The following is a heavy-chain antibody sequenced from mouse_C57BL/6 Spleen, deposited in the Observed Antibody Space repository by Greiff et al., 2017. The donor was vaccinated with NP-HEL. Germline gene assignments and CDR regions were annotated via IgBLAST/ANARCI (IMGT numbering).Heavy chain of an antibody. Sequence: QVQLQQPGAELVKPGASVKMSCKASGYTFTSYWITWVKQRPGQGLEWIGDIYPRSGSTNYNEKFKSKATLTVDTSSSTAYMQLSSLTSEDSAVYYCARSFGNYVSYAMDYWGQGTSVTVSS. D-gene: IGHD2-1*01. CDR2: IYPRSGST. CDR3: ARSFGNYVSYAMDY. CDR1: GYTFTSYW. V-gene: IGHV1-55*01. J-gene: IGHJ4*01.